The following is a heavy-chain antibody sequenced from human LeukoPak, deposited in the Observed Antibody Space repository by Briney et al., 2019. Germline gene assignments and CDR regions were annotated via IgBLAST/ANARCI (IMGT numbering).Heavy chain of an antibody. V-gene: IGHV3-48*04. CDR3: ARIDFWSGWDAFDI. D-gene: IGHD3-3*01. J-gene: IGHJ3*02. CDR1: GFTFSSYS. Sequence: GGSLRLSCAASGFTFSSYSMNWDRQAPGKGLEWVSYISSSSSTIYYADSVKGRFTISRDNAKNSLYLQMNSLRAEDTAVYYCARIDFWSGWDAFDIWGQGTMVTVSS. CDR2: ISSSSSTI.